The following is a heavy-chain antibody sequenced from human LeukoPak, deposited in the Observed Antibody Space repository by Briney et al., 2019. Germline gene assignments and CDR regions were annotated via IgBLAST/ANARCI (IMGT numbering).Heavy chain of an antibody. V-gene: IGHV1-18*01. Sequence: VASVKVSCKASGYTFTSCGISWMRQAPGQGLEWMGLISAYNGNTNYAQKLPGRVTITTDTSTSTAYMELRCLRSDDTAVYYCARDDDWPDYRYYFDYWGQGTLVTVSS. D-gene: IGHD3-16*02. CDR1: GYTFTSCG. J-gene: IGHJ4*02. CDR2: ISAYNGNT. CDR3: ARDDDWPDYRYYFDY.